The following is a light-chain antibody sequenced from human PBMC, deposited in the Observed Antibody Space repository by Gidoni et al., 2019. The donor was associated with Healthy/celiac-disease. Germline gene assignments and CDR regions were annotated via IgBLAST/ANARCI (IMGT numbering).Light chain of an antibody. CDR1: SSDVGGYNY. CDR3: SSYAGSNNLV. CDR2: EVS. Sequence: QPALTHPPPPPESPGPPVTISCTGTSSDVGGYNYVSWYQQHPGKAPKLMIYEVSKRPSGVPDRFSGSKSGNTASLTVSGLQAEDEADYYCSSYAGSNNLVFGGGTKLTVL. V-gene: IGLV2-8*01. J-gene: IGLJ2*01.